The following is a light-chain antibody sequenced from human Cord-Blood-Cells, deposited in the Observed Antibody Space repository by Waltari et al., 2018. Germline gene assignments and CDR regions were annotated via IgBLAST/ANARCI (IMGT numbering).Light chain of an antibody. J-gene: IGKJ5*01. Sequence: DIQMTQSPSTLSASVGDRVTITCRASQSISSWLAWYQQKPGKAPKLLIYKASSLESGVPSRFSGSGSGTEFTLTINSLQPDDFATYYCQQYNSYRSITFGQGTRLEIK. CDR1: QSISSW. V-gene: IGKV1-5*03. CDR3: QQYNSYRSIT. CDR2: KAS.